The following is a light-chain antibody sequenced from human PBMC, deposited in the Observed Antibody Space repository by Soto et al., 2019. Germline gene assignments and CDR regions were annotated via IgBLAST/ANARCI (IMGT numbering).Light chain of an antibody. V-gene: IGLV1-40*01. CDR2: GNS. Sequence: QSVLTQPPSVSGAPGQRVTISCTGSSSNIGAGYDVHWYQHLPGTAPKLLIYGNSNRPSGVPDRFSGSRSGTSASLAITELQAEDEADYYCQSYDSSLRGVFGTGTKLTVL. CDR3: QSYDSSLRGV. J-gene: IGLJ1*01. CDR1: SSNIGAGYD.